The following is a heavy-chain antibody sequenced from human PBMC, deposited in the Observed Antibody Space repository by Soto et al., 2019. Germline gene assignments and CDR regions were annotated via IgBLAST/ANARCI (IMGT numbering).Heavy chain of an antibody. Sequence: QVTLKESGPVLVKPTETLTLTCTVSGFSLSNARMGVSWIRQPPGKALEWLAHIFSNDEKSYSTSLKSRLTISKDTSNSQVVLTMTNMDPVDTDTYYCARIIPQNFYDSSGYDSWGQGTLVTVSS. CDR2: IFSNDEK. CDR3: ARIIPQNFYDSSGYDS. CDR1: GFSLSNARMG. D-gene: IGHD3-22*01. J-gene: IGHJ4*02. V-gene: IGHV2-26*01.